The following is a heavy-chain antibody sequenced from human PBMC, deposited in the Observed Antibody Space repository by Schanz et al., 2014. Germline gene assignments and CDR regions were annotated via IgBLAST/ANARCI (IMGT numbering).Heavy chain of an antibody. D-gene: IGHD5-12*01. Sequence: QVQLVQSGAELKKPGASVKVSCKASGYTFSSHGIHWLRQAPGQSLEWMGWINTANGNAKYSANFQARVTITRDTSASTAYMELSSLRSEDTAVYSCARGIGGYGANNYFDYWGQGTLITVSS. CDR3: ARGIGGYGANNYFDY. V-gene: IGHV1-3*04. J-gene: IGHJ4*02. CDR1: GYTFSSHG. CDR2: INTANGNA.